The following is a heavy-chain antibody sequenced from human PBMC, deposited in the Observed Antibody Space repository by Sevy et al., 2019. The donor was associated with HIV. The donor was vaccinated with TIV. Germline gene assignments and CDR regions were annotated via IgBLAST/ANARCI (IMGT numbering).Heavy chain of an antibody. CDR3: SGGRFDGIGAFDAFDV. J-gene: IGHJ3*01. CDR2: IYGTAGVT. Sequence: GGSLRLSCAASGLTFSSYAMNWVRQAPGKGLDWVSSIYGTAGVTYYADSVNGRFTISRDNSKNTLFLQMNSLRAEDTAVYYFSGGRFDGIGAFDAFDVWGQGTMVTVSS. D-gene: IGHD2-15*01. V-gene: IGHV3-23*01. CDR1: GLTFSSYA.